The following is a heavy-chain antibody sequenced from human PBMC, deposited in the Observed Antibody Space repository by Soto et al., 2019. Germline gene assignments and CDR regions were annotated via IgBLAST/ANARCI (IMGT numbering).Heavy chain of an antibody. CDR3: AHVLGYCSGGSCYSGPSDY. V-gene: IGHV2-5*02. Sequence: QITLKESGPTVVKPTQTLTLTCSFSGFSLSTRGMGVGWIRQPPGKALEWLALIYWDGDKRYRPSLQSRLTISKDTSTNEVVLTLTSMDPADTATYYCAHVLGYCSGGSCYSGPSDYWGQGTLVTVSS. J-gene: IGHJ4*02. D-gene: IGHD2-15*01. CDR2: IYWDGDK. CDR1: GFSLSTRGMG.